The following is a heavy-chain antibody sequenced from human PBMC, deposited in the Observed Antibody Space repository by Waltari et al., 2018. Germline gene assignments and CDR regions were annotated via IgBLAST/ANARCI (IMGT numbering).Heavy chain of an antibody. J-gene: IGHJ3*02. CDR3: AIDIVVVPAAIGPYDAFDI. CDR2: IIPILGIA. V-gene: IGHV1-69*08. Sequence: QVQLVKSGAEVKKPGSSVRVSCQPSGGTFSSYTISWVRQAPGQGLEWMGRIIPILGIANYAQKFQGRVTITADKSTSTAYMELSSLRSEDTAVYYCAIDIVVVPAAIGPYDAFDIWGQGTMVTVSS. CDR1: GGTFSSYT. D-gene: IGHD2-2*01.